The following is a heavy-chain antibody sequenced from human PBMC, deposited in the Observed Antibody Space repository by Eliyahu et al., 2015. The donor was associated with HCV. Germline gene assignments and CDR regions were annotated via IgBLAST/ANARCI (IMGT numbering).Heavy chain of an antibody. D-gene: IGHD2-15*01. CDR3: ARGLYCSGGSCYNVDFDY. CDR2: ISNSSSTI. V-gene: IGHV3-48*01. Sequence: AASGFTFSSYSMNWVRQAPGKGLEWVSYISNSSSTIYYADSVKGRFTISRDNAKNSLYLQMNSLRAEDTAVYYCARGLYCSGGSCYNVDFDYWGQGTLVTVSS. CDR1: GFTFSSYS. J-gene: IGHJ4*02.